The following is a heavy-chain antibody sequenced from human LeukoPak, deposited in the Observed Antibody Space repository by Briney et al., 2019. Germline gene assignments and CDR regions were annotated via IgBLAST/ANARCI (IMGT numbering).Heavy chain of an antibody. J-gene: IGHJ3*02. CDR2: IYYSGST. V-gene: IGHV4-59*01. CDR3: ARDELGGALDI. Sequence: NPSETLSLTCTVSGGSISSYYWSWIRQPPGKGLEWIGYIYYSGSTNYNPSLKSRVTISVDTSKNQFSLKLSSVTAADTAVYYCARDELGGALDIWGQGTMVTVSS. D-gene: IGHD7-27*01. CDR1: GGSISSYY.